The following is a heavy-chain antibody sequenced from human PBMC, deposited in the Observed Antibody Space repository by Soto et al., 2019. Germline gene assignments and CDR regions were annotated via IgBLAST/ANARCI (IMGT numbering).Heavy chain of an antibody. CDR2: ISYDGSNK. V-gene: IGHV3-30-3*01. Sequence: QVQLVESGGVVVQPGRSLRLSCAASGFTFSSYAMHWVRQAPGKGLEWVAVISYDGSNKYYADYVKGRFSLSRDNSKNTLYLQMNSLRAEDTAVYYCARDVVCSPYSGCYSRDYWGQGTLVTVSS. J-gene: IGHJ4*02. CDR3: ARDVVCSPYSGCYSRDY. CDR1: GFTFSSYA. D-gene: IGHD2-15*01.